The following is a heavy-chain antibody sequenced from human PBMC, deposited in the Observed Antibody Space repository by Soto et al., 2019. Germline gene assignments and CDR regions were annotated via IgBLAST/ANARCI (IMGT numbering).Heavy chain of an antibody. V-gene: IGHV3-15*01. J-gene: IGHJ4*02. CDR2: IKSKTDGGTT. CDR3: TTVSYSHSHCKGRSGHPYFDS. D-gene: IGHD2-15*01. CDR1: GFTFSNAW. Sequence: WGSLRSSCAASGFTFSNAWMSWVRQAPGKGLEWVGRIKSKTDGGTTDYAAPVKGRFTISREDSKNTLYLQMNSLKTEDTAAYYCTTVSYSHSHCKGRSGHPYFDSWGQGT.